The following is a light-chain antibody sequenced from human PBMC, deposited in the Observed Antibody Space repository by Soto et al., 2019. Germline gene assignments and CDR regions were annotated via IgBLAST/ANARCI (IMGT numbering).Light chain of an antibody. CDR2: DTS. CDR1: QSLSNSF. J-gene: IGKJ1*01. CDR3: QQYGSSPRT. Sequence: EILLTQFRGTLSLSPSERATQPYTASQSLSNSFIAWYQQKPGQAPRLLIYDTSSRATGIPDRFSGSGSGTDFTLTISRLEPEDIAVYYCQQYGSSPRTFGQGTQVDVK. V-gene: IGKV3-20*01.